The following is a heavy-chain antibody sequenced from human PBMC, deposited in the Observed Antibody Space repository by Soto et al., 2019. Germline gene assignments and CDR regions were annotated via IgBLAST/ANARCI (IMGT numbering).Heavy chain of an antibody. CDR1: GFTFSSYG. CDR3: AKSRHYYDSSGYYDY. CDR2: ISYDGSNK. V-gene: IGHV3-30*18. Sequence: GGSLRLSCAASGFTFSSYGMHWVRQAPGKGLEWVAVISYDGSNKYYADSVKGRFTISRDNSKNTLYLQMNSLRAEDTAVYYCAKSRHYYDSSGYYDYWGHGTLVTVSS. D-gene: IGHD3-22*01. J-gene: IGHJ4*01.